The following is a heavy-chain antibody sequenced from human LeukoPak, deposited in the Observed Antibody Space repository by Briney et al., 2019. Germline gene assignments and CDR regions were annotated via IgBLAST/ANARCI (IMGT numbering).Heavy chain of an antibody. Sequence: GGSLRLSCAASGFTVSSNYMSWVRQAPGKGLEWVSGISDSGGGTYYADSVKGRFTISRDNSKNTLYLQMNSLRAEDTAVYYCAKLPGRAADYWGQGTLVTVSS. CDR3: AKLPGRAADY. V-gene: IGHV3-23*01. J-gene: IGHJ4*02. CDR2: ISDSGGGT. CDR1: GFTVSSNY.